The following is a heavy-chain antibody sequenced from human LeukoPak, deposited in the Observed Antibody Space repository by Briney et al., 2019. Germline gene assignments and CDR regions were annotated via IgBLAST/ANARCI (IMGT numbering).Heavy chain of an antibody. Sequence: GGSLRLSCAASGFTFSRYWMSWVRQAPGKGLEWVANTKQDGSEKNYVDSVKGRFTISRDNAKNSLYLQMNSLRAGDTAVHYCASTFGLGAFWGQGTLVTVSS. CDR3: ASTFGLGAF. V-gene: IGHV3-7*05. CDR1: GFTFSRYW. CDR2: TKQDGSEK. D-gene: IGHD3/OR15-3a*01. J-gene: IGHJ4*02.